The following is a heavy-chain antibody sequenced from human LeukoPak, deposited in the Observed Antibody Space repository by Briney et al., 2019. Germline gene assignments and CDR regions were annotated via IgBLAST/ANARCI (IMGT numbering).Heavy chain of an antibody. CDR3: ASKHLRGYSYDPAEVYFDY. Sequence: SVKVSCKASGGTFSSYSVSWVRQAPGQGLEWMGRIIPILGTANYAQKFQGRVTITTDESTSTAYMELSSLRSEDTAVYYCASKHLRGYSYDPAEVYFDYWGQGTLVTVSS. V-gene: IGHV1-69*11. D-gene: IGHD5-18*01. CDR1: GGTFSSYS. J-gene: IGHJ4*02. CDR2: IIPILGTA.